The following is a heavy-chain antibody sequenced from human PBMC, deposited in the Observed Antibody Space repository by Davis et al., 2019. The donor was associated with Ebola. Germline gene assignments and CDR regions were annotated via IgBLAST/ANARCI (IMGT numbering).Heavy chain of an antibody. CDR2: ISGSGGST. Sequence: GESLKISCAASGFTFSSYSMNWVRQAPGKGLEWVSVISGSGGSTYYADSVKGRFTISRDNSKNTLYLQMNSLRAEDTAVYYCARGVVYSKGYGMDVWGQGTTVTVSS. CDR1: GFTFSSYS. CDR3: ARGVVYSKGYGMDV. D-gene: IGHD4-11*01. J-gene: IGHJ6*02. V-gene: IGHV3-23*01.